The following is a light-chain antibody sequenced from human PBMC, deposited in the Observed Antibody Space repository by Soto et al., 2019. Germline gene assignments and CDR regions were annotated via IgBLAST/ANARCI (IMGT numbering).Light chain of an antibody. CDR3: QHYDNLPPT. CDR2: AAS. Sequence: DIQMTQSPSSLSAFVGDRVTITCQASQDISNSLNWYQQKPGRAPNLLIYAASNLETGVPSRFSGSESGTDFTFTISSLQPEDIATYYCQHYDNLPPTCGPGTKVDIK. CDR1: QDISNS. V-gene: IGKV1-33*01. J-gene: IGKJ3*01.